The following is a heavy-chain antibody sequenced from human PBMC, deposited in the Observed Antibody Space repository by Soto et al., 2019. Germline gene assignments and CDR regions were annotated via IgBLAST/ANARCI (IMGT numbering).Heavy chain of an antibody. CDR3: AKGVDYYDSSGYYYYGMDV. V-gene: IGHV3-30*18. CDR2: ISYDGSNK. D-gene: IGHD3-22*01. Sequence: QVQLVESGGGVVQPGRSLRLSCAASGFTFSSYGMHWVRQAPGKGLEWVAVISYDGSNKYYADSVKVRFTISRDNSKNTLYLQMNSLRAEDTAVYYCAKGVDYYDSSGYYYYGMDVWGQGTTVTVSS. J-gene: IGHJ6*02. CDR1: GFTFSSYG.